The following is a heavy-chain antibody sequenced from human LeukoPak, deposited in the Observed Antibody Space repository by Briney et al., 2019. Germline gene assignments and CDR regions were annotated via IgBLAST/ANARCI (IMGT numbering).Heavy chain of an antibody. CDR1: GYTFTSYG. D-gene: IGHD2-8*01. CDR3: ARDGDVYAIHYYYYYMDV. CDR2: ISAYNGNT. J-gene: IGHJ6*03. Sequence: ASVKVSCKASGYTFTSYGISWVRQAPGQGLEWMGWISAYNGNTNYAQKLQGRVTMTTDTSTSTAYMELRSLRSDDTAVYYCARDGDVYAIHYYYYYMDVWGKGTTVTVSS. V-gene: IGHV1-18*01.